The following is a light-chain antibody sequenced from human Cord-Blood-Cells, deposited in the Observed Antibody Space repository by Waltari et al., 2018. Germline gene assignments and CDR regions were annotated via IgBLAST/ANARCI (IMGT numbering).Light chain of an antibody. CDR2: DVI. V-gene: IGLV2-14*03. CDR3: SSYTSSSTWV. Sequence: QSALTKPASVSGSPGHSLTISCTGPSSNVGGHNYVSWYQQHPGTAPKLMIYDVINRPSGVSNRFSGSKSGNTASLTISGLQAEDEADYYGSSYTSSSTWVFGGGTKLTVL. J-gene: IGLJ3*02. CDR1: SSNVGGHNY.